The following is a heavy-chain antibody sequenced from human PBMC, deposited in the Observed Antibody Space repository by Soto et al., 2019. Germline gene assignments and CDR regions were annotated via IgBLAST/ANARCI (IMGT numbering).Heavy chain of an antibody. D-gene: IGHD3-10*01. V-gene: IGHV4-59*01. CDR2: IYYSGST. Sequence: PSETLSLTCTVSGGSISSYYWSWIRQPPGKGLEWIGYIYYSGSTNYNPSLKSRVTISVDTSKNQFSLKLSSVTAADTAVYYCARVRSSGSSDNWFDPWGQGTLVTVS. CDR1: GGSISSYY. CDR3: ARVRSSGSSDNWFDP. J-gene: IGHJ5*02.